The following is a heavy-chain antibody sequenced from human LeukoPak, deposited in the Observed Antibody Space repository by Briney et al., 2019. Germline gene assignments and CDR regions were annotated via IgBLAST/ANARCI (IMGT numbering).Heavy chain of an antibody. V-gene: IGHV3-23*01. CDR2: ISGSGGST. CDR3: ARVGYGGPRNDAFDI. Sequence: PGGSLRLSCAASGFTFSSYAMSWVRQAPGKGLEWVSAISGSGGSTYYADSVKGRFTISRHNSKNTLYLQMNSLRAEDTAVYYCARVGYGGPRNDAFDIWGQGTMVTVSS. J-gene: IGHJ3*02. D-gene: IGHD4-23*01. CDR1: GFTFSSYA.